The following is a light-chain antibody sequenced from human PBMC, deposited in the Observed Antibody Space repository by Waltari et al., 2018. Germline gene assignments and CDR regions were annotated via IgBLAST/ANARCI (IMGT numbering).Light chain of an antibody. Sequence: QSALTQPPSASGSPGQSVPISCTGTSSYVGGYNSVSWYQQYPGKAPKVMIYGVNKRPSGVPDRFSGSKSGNTASLTVSGLQAEDEADYYCSSYVGYKNNYVFGTGTKVTVL. J-gene: IGLJ1*01. CDR2: GVN. CDR1: SSYVGGYNS. V-gene: IGLV2-8*01. CDR3: SSYVGYKNNYV.